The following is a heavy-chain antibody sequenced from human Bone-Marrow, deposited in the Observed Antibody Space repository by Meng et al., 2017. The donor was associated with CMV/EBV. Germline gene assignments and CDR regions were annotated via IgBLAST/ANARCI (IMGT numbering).Heavy chain of an antibody. CDR1: FTSYA. D-gene: IGHD3-3*01. V-gene: IGHV1-18*01. CDR2: ISAYNGNT. CDR3: ARGWYDFWSGQTPTNWFDP. Sequence: FTSYAINWVRHASGQRLEWMGWISAYNGNTNYAQKLQGRVTMTTDTSTSTAYMELRSLRSDDTAVYYCARGWYDFWSGQTPTNWFDPWGQGTLVTVSS. J-gene: IGHJ5*02.